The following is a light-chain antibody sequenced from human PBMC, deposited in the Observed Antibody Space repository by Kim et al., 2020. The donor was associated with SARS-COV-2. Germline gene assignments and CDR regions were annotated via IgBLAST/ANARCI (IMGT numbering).Light chain of an antibody. CDR3: QVWDSSSDHWV. J-gene: IGLJ3*02. CDR2: YDS. V-gene: IGLV3-21*04. Sequence: YELTQPPSVSVAPGKTARITCGGNNIGSKSVHWYQQKPGQAPVLVIYYDSDRPSGIPERFSGSNSGNTATLTISRVEAGDEADYYCQVWDSSSDHWVFG. CDR1: NIGSKS.